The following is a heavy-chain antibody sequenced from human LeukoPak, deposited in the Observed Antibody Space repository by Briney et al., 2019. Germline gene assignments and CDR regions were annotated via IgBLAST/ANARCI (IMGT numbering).Heavy chain of an antibody. J-gene: IGHJ4*02. V-gene: IGHV4-59*08. CDR1: GGSISSYY. CDR2: IYYSGST. D-gene: IGHD2-21*02. Sequence: SETLSLTCTVSGGSISSYYWSWIRQPPWKGLEWIGYIYYSGSTNYNPSLKSRVTISVDTSKNQFSLKLSSVTAADTAMYYCARLQRDGRYYFDYWGQGTLVSVSS. CDR3: ARLQRDGRYYFDY.